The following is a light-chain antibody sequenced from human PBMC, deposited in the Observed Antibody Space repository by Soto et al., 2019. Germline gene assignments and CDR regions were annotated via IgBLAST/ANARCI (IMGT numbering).Light chain of an antibody. V-gene: IGLV4-60*03. CDR2: LENSGGY. J-gene: IGLJ3*02. Sequence: QPVLTQSSSASASLGSSVKLTCTLSSGHSGYIIAWHQQQPGKAPRYLMKLENSGGYKKGSGVPDRFSGSSSGADRYLIISNLQSEDEADYYCETWDSNTRVFGGGTQLTVL. CDR1: SGHSGYI. CDR3: ETWDSNTRV.